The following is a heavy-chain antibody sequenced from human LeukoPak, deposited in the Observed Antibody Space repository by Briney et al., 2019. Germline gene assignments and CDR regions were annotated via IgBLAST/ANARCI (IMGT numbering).Heavy chain of an antibody. J-gene: IGHJ4*02. CDR1: GGSISSYY. CDR3: ATYYGSSWYFWPWFFDY. D-gene: IGHD6-13*01. V-gene: IGHV3-7*01. Sequence: PSETLSLTCTVSGGSISSYYWSWIRQPPGKGLEWVANIKQDGSEKYYVDSVKGRFTISRDNAKNSLYLQMNSLRAEDTAVYYCATYYGSSWYFWPWFFDYWGQGTLVTVSS. CDR2: IKQDGSEK.